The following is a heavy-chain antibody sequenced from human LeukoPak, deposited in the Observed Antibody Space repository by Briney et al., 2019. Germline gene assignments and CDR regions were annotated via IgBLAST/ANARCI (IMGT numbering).Heavy chain of an antibody. Sequence: SETLSLTCTVSGGSISSYYWSWIRQPPGKGLEWIGYIYDSGSTNYNPFLKSRVTISVDTSKNQFSLKLSSVTAADTAVYYCASLGYCSGGSCYEAGGYFDYWGQGTLVTVSS. V-gene: IGHV4-59*01. D-gene: IGHD2-15*01. J-gene: IGHJ4*02. CDR3: ASLGYCSGGSCYEAGGYFDY. CDR2: IYDSGST. CDR1: GGSISSYY.